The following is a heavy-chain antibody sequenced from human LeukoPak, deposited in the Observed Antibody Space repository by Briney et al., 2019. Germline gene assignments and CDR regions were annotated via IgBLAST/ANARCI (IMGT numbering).Heavy chain of an antibody. J-gene: IGHJ5*02. V-gene: IGHV4-38-2*02. D-gene: IGHD2-21*01. CDR1: GFSISGDYY. CDR3: ATVPVVGPMGA. CDR2: TSRGGTT. Sequence: SETLSLTCSVSGFSISGDYYWSWIRQPPGKGLDWIGTTSRGGTTYYNPSLKTRVTISVDTSKNQFSLRLTSVTAADTAVYYCATVPVVGPMGAWGQGILVTVSS.